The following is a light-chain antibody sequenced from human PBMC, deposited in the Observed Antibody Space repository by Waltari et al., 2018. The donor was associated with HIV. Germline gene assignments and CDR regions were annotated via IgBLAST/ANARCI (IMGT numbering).Light chain of an antibody. J-gene: IGKJ5*01. Sequence: DIQMTQSPSSLSASVGDRVTITCRASQYIATYLNWYQQKPGKAPKLLIYAASNLQSGVPSRFSGSGSGTDFTLTISSLQPEDFATYFCQQGYSTPPITFGQGTRLEIK. CDR3: QQGYSTPPIT. CDR1: QYIATY. V-gene: IGKV1-39*01. CDR2: AAS.